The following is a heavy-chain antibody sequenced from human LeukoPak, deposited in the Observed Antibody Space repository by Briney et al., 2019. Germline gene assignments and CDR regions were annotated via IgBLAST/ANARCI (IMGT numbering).Heavy chain of an antibody. V-gene: IGHV1-18*01. D-gene: IGHD3-16*01. Sequence: GXSVKVSCKASGYTFTSYGISWVRQAPGQGLEWMGWISAYNGNTNYAQKLQGRVTMTTDTSTSTAYMELRSLRFDDTAVYYCARAWATYYYYGMDVWGQGTTVTVSS. CDR2: ISAYNGNT. J-gene: IGHJ6*02. CDR3: ARAWATYYYYGMDV. CDR1: GYTFTSYG.